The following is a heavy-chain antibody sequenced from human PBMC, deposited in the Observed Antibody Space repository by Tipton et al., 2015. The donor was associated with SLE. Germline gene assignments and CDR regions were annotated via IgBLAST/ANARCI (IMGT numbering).Heavy chain of an antibody. CDR2: IYYSGST. D-gene: IGHD6-13*01. CDR3: ARIYAAGDYYYGMDV. Sequence: LRLSCTVSGGSISSYYWSWIRQPPGKGLEWIGYIYYSGSTNYNPSLKSRVTISVDTSKNQFSLKLSSVTAADTAVYYCARIYAAGDYYYGMDVWGQGTTVTVSS. J-gene: IGHJ6*02. CDR1: GGSISSYY. V-gene: IGHV4-59*01.